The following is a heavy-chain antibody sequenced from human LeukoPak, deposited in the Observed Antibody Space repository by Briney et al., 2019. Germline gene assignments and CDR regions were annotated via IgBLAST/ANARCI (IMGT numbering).Heavy chain of an antibody. Sequence: PGGSLRLSCAASGFIFSIYDIHWVRQPTGKGLEWVSAIDAAGDTYYSGSVKGRFTISRDNSKNTVYLQMNSLRAEDTAFYYCAKDRFTVTPYYFDFWGQGTLVTVSS. CDR3: AKDRFTVTPYYFDF. CDR2: IDAAGDT. J-gene: IGHJ4*02. D-gene: IGHD4-17*01. CDR1: GFIFSIYD. V-gene: IGHV3-13*01.